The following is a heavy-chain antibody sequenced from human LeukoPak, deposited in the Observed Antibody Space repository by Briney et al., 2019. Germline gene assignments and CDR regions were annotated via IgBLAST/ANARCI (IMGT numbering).Heavy chain of an antibody. CDR3: AKADEYAIFTMIHY. D-gene: IGHD3-22*01. CDR2: IKQDGSEK. CDR1: GFTFRNFW. V-gene: IGHV3-7*03. Sequence: GGSLRLSCAASGFTFRNFWMTWVRQAPGKGLEWVANIKQDGSEKHYVDSVKGRFTISRDNSKNTLYLQMNSLRAEDTAVYYCAKADEYAIFTMIHYWGQGTLVTVSS. J-gene: IGHJ4*02.